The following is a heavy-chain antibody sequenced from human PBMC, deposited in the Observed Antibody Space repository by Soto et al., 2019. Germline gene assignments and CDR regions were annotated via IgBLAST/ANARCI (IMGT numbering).Heavy chain of an antibody. CDR3: ARDQSRNYYDRRGMDV. CDR1: GGSISSGDYY. Sequence: QVQLQESGPGLMKPSQTLSLTCTVSGGSISSGDYYWSWIRQPPGKGLEWIGYIYYSGSTYYNPSLKSRVTISVDTSKNQFSLKLSSVTAADTAVYYCARDQSRNYYDRRGMDVWGQGTTVTVSS. J-gene: IGHJ6*02. CDR2: IYYSGST. D-gene: IGHD3-22*01. V-gene: IGHV4-30-4*01.